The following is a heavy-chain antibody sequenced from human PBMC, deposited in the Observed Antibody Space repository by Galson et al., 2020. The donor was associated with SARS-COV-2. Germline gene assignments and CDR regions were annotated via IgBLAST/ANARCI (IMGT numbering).Heavy chain of an antibody. Sequence: SETLSLTCAVSGTSISSGSYSLNWIRQPPGKGLEWIGYISHSGGTYYNPSLKSRVTISGDRSKNQFSLRLSSVTAADTAVYYCARLHYGEYAPEAFDIWGPGTRVTVAS. D-gene: IGHD4-17*01. J-gene: IGHJ3*02. V-gene: IGHV4-30-2*01. CDR1: GTSISSGSYS. CDR2: ISHSGGT. CDR3: ARLHYGEYAPEAFDI.